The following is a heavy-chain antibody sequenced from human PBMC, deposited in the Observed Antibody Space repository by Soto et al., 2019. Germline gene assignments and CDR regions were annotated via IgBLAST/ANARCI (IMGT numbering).Heavy chain of an antibody. CDR2: ISISGNT. J-gene: IGHJ5*02. CDR3: ARGREDFHAGSGPRWMWLAP. CDR1: GGSISSDL. D-gene: IGHD3-3*01. V-gene: IGHV4-59*01. Sequence: SQTLSPTYTVSGGSISSDLWSWFRLPPGKGLEWIGYISISGNTNYSPSLKRRATISADTSRNQFSLKLRSVNTADTAVYFCARGREDFHAGSGPRWMWLAPWGQGTLVTVS.